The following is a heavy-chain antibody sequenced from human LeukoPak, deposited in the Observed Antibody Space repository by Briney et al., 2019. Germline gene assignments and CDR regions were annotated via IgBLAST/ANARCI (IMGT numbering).Heavy chain of an antibody. D-gene: IGHD3-10*01. V-gene: IGHV3-21*01. CDR2: ISSGSSYI. CDR3: ARVLLWFGELLHYGMDV. J-gene: IGHJ6*04. Sequence: GGSLRLSCAASRFTFSSYSMNWVRQAPGKGLEWVSSISSGSSYIYYADSVKGRFTISRNNAKNSLYLQMNSLRAEDTAVYYCARVLLWFGELLHYGMDVWGKGTTVTVSS. CDR1: RFTFSSYS.